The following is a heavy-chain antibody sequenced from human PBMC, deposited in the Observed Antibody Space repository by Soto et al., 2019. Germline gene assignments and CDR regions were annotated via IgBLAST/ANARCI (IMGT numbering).Heavy chain of an antibody. D-gene: IGHD6-19*01. CDR2: IIPIFGTA. Sequence: SVKVSCKASGGTFSSYAISWLRQAPGQGLEWMGGIIPIFGTANYAQKFQGRVTITADESTSTAYMELSSLRSEDTAVYYCARGSDGYSSGWYPDYYYYGMDVWGQGTTVTVSS. CDR3: ARGSDGYSSGWYPDYYYYGMDV. J-gene: IGHJ6*02. CDR1: GGTFSSYA. V-gene: IGHV1-69*13.